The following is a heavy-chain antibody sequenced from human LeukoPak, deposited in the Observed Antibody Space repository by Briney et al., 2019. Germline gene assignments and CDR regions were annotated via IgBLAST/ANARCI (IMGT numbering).Heavy chain of an antibody. D-gene: IGHD2-15*01. Sequence: PGGSLRLSCAASGVTFISFSMNWVRQAPGKGLEWVSYISISSSTIYYADSVKGRFTISRDNAKNSLYLQMNSLRAEDTAVYFCARLHAAYPFDYWGQGTLVTVSS. CDR1: GVTFISFS. CDR2: ISISSSTI. CDR3: ARLHAAYPFDY. J-gene: IGHJ4*02. V-gene: IGHV3-48*01.